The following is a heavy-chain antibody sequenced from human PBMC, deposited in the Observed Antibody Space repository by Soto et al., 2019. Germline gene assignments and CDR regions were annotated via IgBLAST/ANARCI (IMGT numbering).Heavy chain of an antibody. D-gene: IGHD5-12*01. CDR2: IFYTATA. Sequence: PSETLSLTCTVSGGSINSADYYWGWVRQPPGQGLEWIGHIFYTATAYYTPSLQSRVTLSVDTSKNQFSLQLSSVSAADTAVYYCTRGQGWLQFGTAGSHWGQGTLVTVSS. CDR3: TRGQGWLQFGTAGSH. V-gene: IGHV4-30-4*01. CDR1: GGSINSADYY. J-gene: IGHJ4*02.